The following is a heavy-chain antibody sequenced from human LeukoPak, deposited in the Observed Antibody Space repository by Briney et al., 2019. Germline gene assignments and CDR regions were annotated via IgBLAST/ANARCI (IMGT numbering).Heavy chain of an antibody. CDR1: RYTFTGYY. CDR2: INPNSGGT. D-gene: IGHD2-15*01. V-gene: IGHV1-2*02. Sequence: ASVKVSCTASRYTFTGYYMHWVRQAPGQGLEWMGWINPNSGGTNYAQKFQGRVTMTRDTSISTAYMELSRLRSDDTAVYYCARDFYCSGGNCYDVFDIWGQGTMVTVSS. CDR3: ARDFYCSGGNCYDVFDI. J-gene: IGHJ3*02.